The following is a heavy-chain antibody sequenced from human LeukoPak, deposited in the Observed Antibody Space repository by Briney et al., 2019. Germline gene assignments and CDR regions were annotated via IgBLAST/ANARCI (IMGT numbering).Heavy chain of an antibody. CDR2: IYYSGST. CDR1: GGSISSSSYY. D-gene: IGHD2-2*01. V-gene: IGHV4-39*07. Sequence: SETLSLTCTVSGGSISSSSYYGGWIRQPPGKGLEWIGSIYYSGSTYYNPSLKSRVTISVDTSKNQFSLKLSSVTAADTAVYYCARDLLDCSSTSCYGGWFDPWGQGTLVTVSS. J-gene: IGHJ5*02. CDR3: ARDLLDCSSTSCYGGWFDP.